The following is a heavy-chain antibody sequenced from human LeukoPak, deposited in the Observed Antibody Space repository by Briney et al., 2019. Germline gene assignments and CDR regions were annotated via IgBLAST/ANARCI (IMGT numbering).Heavy chain of an antibody. J-gene: IGHJ4*02. Sequence: PSETLSLTCTVSGGSSSSYYWNWIRQPAGKGLEWIGRIYTSGSTNYNPSLKSRVTMSIDASKNQFSLKLSSVTAAETAVYYCARGRGDLFDYWGQGTLVTVSS. CDR3: ARGRGDLFDY. V-gene: IGHV4-4*07. CDR2: IYTSGST. CDR1: GGSSSSYY. D-gene: IGHD3-10*01.